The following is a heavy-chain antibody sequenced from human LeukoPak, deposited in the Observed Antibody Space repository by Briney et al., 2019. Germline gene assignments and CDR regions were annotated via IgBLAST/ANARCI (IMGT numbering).Heavy chain of an antibody. CDR1: GFTIGTAW. D-gene: IGHD3-3*02. CDR2: IKSEGEGATT. Sequence: GGSLRLSCVSSGFTIGTAWMSWVRQAPGKGLEWLGHIKSEGEGATTDYAAPAKGRFAISRDDSKNMIYLQMSSLKIDDTAIYYCIAHFPYFYGFDVWGKGTTVTVPS. J-gene: IGHJ6*04. CDR3: IAHFPYFYGFDV. V-gene: IGHV3-15*01.